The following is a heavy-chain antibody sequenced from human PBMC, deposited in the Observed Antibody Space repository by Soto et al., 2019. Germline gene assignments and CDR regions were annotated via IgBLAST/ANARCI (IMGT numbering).Heavy chain of an antibody. CDR3: ARDCISTSCYVWAYYYYYYGMDV. CDR1: GYTFSSYG. V-gene: IGHV1-18*01. Sequence: GASVKVSCKAYGYTFSSYGLSWVRQAPGQGLEWMGWISAYSGNTVYTQRFKGRLTMATDTSTGTAYMELRSLRSDDTAVYYCARDCISTSCYVWAYYYYYYGMDVWGQGTTVTVSS. CDR2: ISAYSGNT. D-gene: IGHD2-2*01. J-gene: IGHJ6*02.